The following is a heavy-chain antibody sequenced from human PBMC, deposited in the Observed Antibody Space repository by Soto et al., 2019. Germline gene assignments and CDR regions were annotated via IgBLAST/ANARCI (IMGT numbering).Heavy chain of an antibody. V-gene: IGHV1-69*02. D-gene: IGHD2-21*01. CDR2: IIPMLGIA. CDR1: GGTFSTYS. J-gene: IGHJ3*02. Sequence: QVQLVQSGAEVKKPGSSVKVSCKDSGGTFSTYSMFWVRQAPGQGLEWMGRIIPMLGIANHAQRFQDRVTSTADTSTATAHMEPSSLRSEDTALYYCTIGSWSGEVFDIWGQGTMVTVSS. CDR3: TIGSWSGEVFDI.